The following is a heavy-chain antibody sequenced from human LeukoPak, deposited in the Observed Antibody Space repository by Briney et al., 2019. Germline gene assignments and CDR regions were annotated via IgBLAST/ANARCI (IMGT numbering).Heavy chain of an antibody. D-gene: IGHD5-24*01. CDR1: GFTFSSYW. CDR2: ISGDGGST. V-gene: IGHV3-74*01. CDR3: ARDTRDGYNFRFDY. J-gene: IGHJ4*02. Sequence: PGGSLRLSCAASGFTFSSYWMHWVRQAPGKGLLWVSRISGDGGSTNYADSVKGRFTISRENAKKTLYLQMNSLRAEDTAVYYCARDTRDGYNFRFDYWGQGTLVTVSS.